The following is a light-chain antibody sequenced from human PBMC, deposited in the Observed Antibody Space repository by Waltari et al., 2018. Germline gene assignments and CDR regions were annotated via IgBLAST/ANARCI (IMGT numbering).Light chain of an antibody. CDR2: DVS. Sequence: QSALPQPRSVSGSPGQSVTISCTGTTTDVGRSNYVPWYQQHPGKAPKLIFYDVSKRPLGVPDRFSGSKSGNTASLTISGLQAEDEADYSCCSYAGSNIFVFGGGTELTVL. V-gene: IGLV2-11*01. CDR1: TTDVGRSNY. J-gene: IGLJ2*01. CDR3: CSYAGSNIFV.